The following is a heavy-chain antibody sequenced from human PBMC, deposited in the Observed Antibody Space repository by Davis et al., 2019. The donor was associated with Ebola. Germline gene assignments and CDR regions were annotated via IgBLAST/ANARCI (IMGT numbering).Heavy chain of an antibody. J-gene: IGHJ4*02. Sequence: SETLSLTCAVYGGSFSGYYWSWIRQPPGKGLEWIGEINHSGSTNYNPSLKSRVTISVDKSKNQFSLKLSSVTAADTALYFCARGDCSGGSCFLDYWGQGTLVTVSS. V-gene: IGHV4-34*01. CDR2: INHSGST. CDR3: ARGDCSGGSCFLDY. D-gene: IGHD2-15*01. CDR1: GGSFSGYY.